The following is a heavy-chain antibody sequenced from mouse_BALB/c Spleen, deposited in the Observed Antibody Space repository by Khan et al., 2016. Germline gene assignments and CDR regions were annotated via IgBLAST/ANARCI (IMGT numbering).Heavy chain of an antibody. CDR1: CYTSANYW. CDR2: IYPGDGDT. CDR3: ADALFVY. Sequence: QVQLQQSGAELARPGASVRLSCKASCYTSANYWMQWVKQRPGQGLEWIGSIYPGDGDTRYSQKFKDKATLTADKSSSSAYMHLRSVASEGSAVYDGADALFVYWGQGTLVTVSA. J-gene: IGHJ3*01. V-gene: IGHV1-87*01.